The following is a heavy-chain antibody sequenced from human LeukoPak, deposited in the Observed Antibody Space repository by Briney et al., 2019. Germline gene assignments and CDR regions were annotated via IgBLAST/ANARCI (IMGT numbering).Heavy chain of an antibody. CDR3: ARVLGFGELFFDY. CDR1: GFTFSSYE. CDR2: ISSSGSTI. D-gene: IGHD3-10*01. Sequence: GGSLRLSCAASGFTFSSYEMNWVRQAPGKGLEWVSYISSSGSTIYYADSVKGRFTISRDNTKNSLYLQMNSLRAEDTAVYYCARVLGFGELFFDYWGQGTLVTVSS. V-gene: IGHV3-48*03. J-gene: IGHJ4*02.